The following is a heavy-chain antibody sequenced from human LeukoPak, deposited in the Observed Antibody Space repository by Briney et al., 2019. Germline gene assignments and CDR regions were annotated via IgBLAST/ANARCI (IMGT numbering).Heavy chain of an antibody. CDR2: ISYDGSKK. CDR1: GFTFSSYA. V-gene: IGHV3-30-3*01. D-gene: IGHD6-6*01. Sequence: GGSLRLSCAASGFTFSSYAMHWVRQAPGKGLEWVAVISYDGSKKYYADSVKGRFTISRDNSKNTLYLQMNSLRAEDMALYYCAKDIVRYSSSSAFDYWGQGTLVTVSS. J-gene: IGHJ4*02. CDR3: AKDIVRYSSSSAFDY.